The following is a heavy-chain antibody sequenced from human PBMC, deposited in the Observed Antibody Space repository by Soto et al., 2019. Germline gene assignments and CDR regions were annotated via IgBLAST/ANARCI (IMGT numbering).Heavy chain of an antibody. CDR2: IYYSGST. CDR1: GGSISSGDYY. D-gene: IGHD2-21*02. Sequence: SETLSLTCTVSGGSISSGDYYWSWIRQPPGKGLEWIGYIYYSGSTYYNPSLKSRVTISVDTSKNQFSLKLSSVTAADTAVYYCAREGHCGGHCYSDYWGEGTLVTVSS. CDR3: AREGHCGGHCYSDY. V-gene: IGHV4-30-4*01. J-gene: IGHJ4*02.